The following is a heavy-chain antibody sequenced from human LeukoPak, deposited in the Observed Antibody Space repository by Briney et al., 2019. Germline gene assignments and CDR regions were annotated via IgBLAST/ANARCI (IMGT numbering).Heavy chain of an antibody. V-gene: IGHV4-34*01. CDR1: GGSFSGYY. CDR2: INHSGST. CDR3: ARREGFWSGTYYYYYYGMDV. D-gene: IGHD3-3*01. J-gene: IGHJ6*02. Sequence: PSETLSLTCAVYGGSFSGYYWSWIRQPPGKGLEWIGEINHSGSTNYNPSLKSRVTISVDTSKYQFSLKLSSVTAADTAVYYCARREGFWSGTYYYYYYGMDVWGQGTTVTVSS.